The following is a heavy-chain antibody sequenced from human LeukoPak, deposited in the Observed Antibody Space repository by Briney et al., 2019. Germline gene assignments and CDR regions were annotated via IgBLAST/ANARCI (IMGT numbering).Heavy chain of an antibody. CDR1: GYRFTSYW. V-gene: IGHV5-51*01. Sequence: GESLKISCQGSGYRFTSYWIGWVRQMPGKGLEWMGIIYPGDSDTRYSPSFQGQVTISADKSISTAYLQWSSLKASDTAMYYCARHFYYDSSGYPDYWGQGTLVTVSS. J-gene: IGHJ4*02. CDR3: ARHFYYDSSGYPDY. CDR2: IYPGDSDT. D-gene: IGHD3-22*01.